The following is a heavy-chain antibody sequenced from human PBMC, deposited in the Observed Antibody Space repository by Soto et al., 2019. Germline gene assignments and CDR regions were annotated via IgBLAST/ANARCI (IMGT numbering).Heavy chain of an antibody. D-gene: IGHD2-15*01. CDR3: ATVRGGYTHPFDY. V-gene: IGHV4-39*01. J-gene: IGHJ4*02. CDR1: GCSISSSSTY. CDR2: IYYSGST. Sequence: PXETRSLTCTVSGCSISSSSTYWGWIRQPPGKGLEWIGSIYYSGSTYYNPSLKSRVTISVDTSKNQFSLKLSSVTAADTAVYYCATVRGGYTHPFDYWGQGTLVTVSS.